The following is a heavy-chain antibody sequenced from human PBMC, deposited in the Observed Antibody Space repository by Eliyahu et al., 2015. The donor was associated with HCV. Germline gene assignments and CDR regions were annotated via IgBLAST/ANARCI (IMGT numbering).Heavy chain of an antibody. CDR1: YY. CDR3: ASGGGGIAVAGPGGWFDP. V-gene: IGHV4-59*01. D-gene: IGHD6-19*01. Sequence: YYWSWIRQPPGKGLEWIGYIHYSGSTNYNPSLKSRVTISVDTSKNQFSLNLTSVTAADTAVYYCASGGGGIAVAGPGGWFDPWGQGTLVTVSS. J-gene: IGHJ5*02. CDR2: IHYSGST.